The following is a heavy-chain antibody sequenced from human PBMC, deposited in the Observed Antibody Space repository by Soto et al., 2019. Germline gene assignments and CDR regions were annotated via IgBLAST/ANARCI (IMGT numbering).Heavy chain of an antibody. J-gene: IGHJ4*02. CDR3: ARDYYDSSGYSYFDY. CDR1: DFTFSDYY. Sequence: WGSLRISCASSDFTFSDYYMTWIRQAPGKGLEWVSYISSSGSTIYYADSVKGRFTISMDNAKNSLYLQMNSLRAEDTAVYYCARDYYDSSGYSYFDYWGQGALVTVSS. D-gene: IGHD3-22*01. V-gene: IGHV3-11*01. CDR2: ISSSGSTI.